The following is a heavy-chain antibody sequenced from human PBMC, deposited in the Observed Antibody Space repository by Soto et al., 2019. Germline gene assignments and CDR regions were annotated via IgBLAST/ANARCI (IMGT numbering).Heavy chain of an antibody. CDR1: GYTFTGYY. J-gene: IGHJ6*02. Sequence: ASVKVSCKASGYTFTGYYMHWVRQAPGQGLEWMGWINPNSGGTNYAQKFQGWVTMTRDTSISTAYMELSRLRSDDTAVYYCARGGTEGHLGIIHYYYGMDVWGQGTTVTVSS. CDR2: INPNSGGT. V-gene: IGHV1-2*04. CDR3: ARGGTEGHLGIIHYYYGMDV. D-gene: IGHD7-27*01.